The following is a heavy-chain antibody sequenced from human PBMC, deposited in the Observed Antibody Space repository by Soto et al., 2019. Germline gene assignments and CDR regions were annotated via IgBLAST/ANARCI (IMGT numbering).Heavy chain of an antibody. V-gene: IGHV3-33*01. CDR2: IWYDGSNK. D-gene: IGHD6-6*01. Sequence: PGGSLRLSCAASGFTFSSYGMHWVRQAPGKGLEWVAVIWYDGSNKYYADSVKGRFTISRDNSKNTPYLQMNSLRAEDTAVYYCARDLTEYSSLDVWGQGTTVTVSS. J-gene: IGHJ6*02. CDR3: ARDLTEYSSLDV. CDR1: GFTFSSYG.